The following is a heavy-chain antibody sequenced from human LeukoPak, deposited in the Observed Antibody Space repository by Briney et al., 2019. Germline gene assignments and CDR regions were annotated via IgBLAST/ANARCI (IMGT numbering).Heavy chain of an antibody. Sequence: PSETLSLTCTVSGGSISNYYWSWIRQPAGKGLEWIGRIYTSGSTNYNPSLKSRVTMSVDTSKNQFSLKLSSVTAADTAVYYCARETDTSGVYYYYYYMDVWGKGTTVTVSS. V-gene: IGHV4-4*07. CDR2: IYTSGST. CDR3: ARETDTSGVYYYYYYMDV. J-gene: IGHJ6*03. CDR1: GGSISNYY.